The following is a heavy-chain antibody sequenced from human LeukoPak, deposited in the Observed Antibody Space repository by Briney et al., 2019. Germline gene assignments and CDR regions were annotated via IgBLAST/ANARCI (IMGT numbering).Heavy chain of an antibody. Sequence: SETLSLTCTVSGGSISSTDYYWGWIRQPPGKGLEWIGSIYYSGSTYYSPSLKSRVTISVDTSKNHFSLKLNSVTAADTAVYYCARHLWGSYVFDYWGQGTPVTVSS. CDR3: ARHLWGSYVFDY. CDR1: GGSISSTDYY. D-gene: IGHD3-16*01. J-gene: IGHJ4*02. CDR2: IYYSGST. V-gene: IGHV4-39*01.